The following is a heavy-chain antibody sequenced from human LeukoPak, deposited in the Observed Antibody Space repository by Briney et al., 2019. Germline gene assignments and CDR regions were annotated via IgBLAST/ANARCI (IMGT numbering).Heavy chain of an antibody. Sequence: GGSLRLSCAASGFTFSNAWMTWVRQAPGKGLEWVGRIKSKTDGGTTDYAAPVKGSFTISRDDSENTLYLQMNSLKTEDTAVYYCTTYGDYVWYWFDPWGQGTLVTVSS. CDR2: IKSKTDGGTT. V-gene: IGHV3-15*01. CDR1: GFTFSNAW. CDR3: TTYGDYVWYWFDP. D-gene: IGHD4-17*01. J-gene: IGHJ5*02.